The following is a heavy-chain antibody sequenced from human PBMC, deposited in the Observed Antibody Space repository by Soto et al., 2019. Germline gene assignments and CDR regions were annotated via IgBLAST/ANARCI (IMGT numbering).Heavy chain of an antibody. V-gene: IGHV1-69*06. CDR3: AREGIVVVPDYEGYYYYGMDV. CDR1: GGTFSSYA. Sequence: SVKVSCKASGGTFSSYAISWVRQAPGQGLEWMGGIIPIFGTANYAQKFQGRVTITADKSTSTAYMELSSLRSEDTAVYYCAREGIVVVPDYEGYYYYGMDVWGQGTTVTVSS. J-gene: IGHJ6*02. CDR2: IIPIFGTA. D-gene: IGHD2-2*01.